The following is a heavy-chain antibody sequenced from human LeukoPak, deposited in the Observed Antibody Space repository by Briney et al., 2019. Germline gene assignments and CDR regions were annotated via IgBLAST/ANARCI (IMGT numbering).Heavy chain of an antibody. Sequence: SETLSLTCTVSGGSISSGDHYWSWIRQPPGKGLEWIGYIYYSGSTYYNPSLKSRVTISVDTSKNQFSLKLSSVTAADTAVYYCAREVMIVPTYYFDYWGQGTLVTVSS. V-gene: IGHV4-30-4*01. D-gene: IGHD3-22*01. CDR3: AREVMIVPTYYFDY. CDR2: IYYSGST. CDR1: GGSISSGDHY. J-gene: IGHJ4*02.